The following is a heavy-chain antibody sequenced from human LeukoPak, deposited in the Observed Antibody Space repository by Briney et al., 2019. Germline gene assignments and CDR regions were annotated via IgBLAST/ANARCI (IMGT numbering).Heavy chain of an antibody. V-gene: IGHV4-38-2*02. CDR3: AGTSSGYYSTDY. J-gene: IGHJ4*02. CDR1: GYSSSIDYY. D-gene: IGHD5-12*01. Sequence: SETLSLTCTVSGYSSSIDYYWGWIRQSPGKGLEWIGSIHRSGSTYYNPSLKSRVTVSGDTSKSQFSLRLTSVTAADTAVYYCAGTSSGYYSTDYWGQGTLVTVSS. CDR2: IHRSGST.